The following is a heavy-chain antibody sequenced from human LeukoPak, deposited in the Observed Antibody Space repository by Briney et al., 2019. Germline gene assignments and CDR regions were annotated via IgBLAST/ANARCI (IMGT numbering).Heavy chain of an antibody. J-gene: IGHJ4*02. CDR2: IYPHTGGT. Sequence: ASVKVSCKASGYTFTDYFMHWVRQAPGQGLEWMGWIYPHTGGTNYAQKFQGRVSMTRDTSISTAYVELNRLRSDDTAVYYCARDPGKYYDILTGYYPVEFGYFDYWGQGTLVTVSS. V-gene: IGHV1-2*02. CDR1: GYTFTDYF. D-gene: IGHD3-9*01. CDR3: ARDPGKYYDILTGYYPVEFGYFDY.